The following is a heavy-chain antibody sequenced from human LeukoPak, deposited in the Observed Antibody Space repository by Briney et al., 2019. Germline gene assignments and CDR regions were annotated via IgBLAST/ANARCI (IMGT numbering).Heavy chain of an antibody. J-gene: IGHJ4*02. CDR3: ARATRITFFDY. Sequence: GGSLRLSCAASGFTFSTYNMNWVRQAPGKGLEWVSVIYSGGSTYYADSVKGRFTISRDNSKNTLYLQMNSLRAEDTAVYYCARATRITFFDYWGQGTLVTVSS. V-gene: IGHV3-66*01. CDR1: GFTFSTYN. D-gene: IGHD3-10*01. CDR2: IYSGGST.